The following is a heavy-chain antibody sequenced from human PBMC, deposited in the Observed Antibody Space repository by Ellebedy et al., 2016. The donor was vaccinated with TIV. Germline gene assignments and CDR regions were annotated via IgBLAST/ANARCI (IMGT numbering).Heavy chain of an antibody. CDR3: AKGGGSASWLIDH. V-gene: IGHV3-48*02. D-gene: IGHD2-2*01. Sequence: PGGSLRLSCAASGFTFSSYTMNWVRQAPGKGLEWVSFISSTISTVNYADSVKGRFTISRDNAKNSLSLQMNSLRDEDTAVYYGAKGGGSASWLIDHWGQGTLVTVSS. J-gene: IGHJ4*02. CDR2: ISSTISTV. CDR1: GFTFSSYT.